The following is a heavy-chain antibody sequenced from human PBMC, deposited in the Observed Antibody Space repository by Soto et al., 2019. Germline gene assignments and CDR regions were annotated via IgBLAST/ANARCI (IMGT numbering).Heavy chain of an antibody. CDR2: ISGSGGST. CDR1: GFTFSSYG. J-gene: IGHJ6*03. V-gene: IGHV3-23*01. CDR3: AKGGSYDILTGYPYYYYMDV. Sequence: EVQLLESGGGLVQPGGSLRLSCAASGFTFSSYGMTWVRQAPGKGLEWVSSISGSGGSTYYADSVKGRFTISRDNCRNTLYLQMNSLRAEDTAVYYCAKGGSYDILTGYPYYYYMDVWGKGTTVTVSS. D-gene: IGHD3-9*01.